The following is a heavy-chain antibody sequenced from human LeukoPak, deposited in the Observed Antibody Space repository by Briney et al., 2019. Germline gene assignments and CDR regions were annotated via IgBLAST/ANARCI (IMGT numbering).Heavy chain of an antibody. J-gene: IGHJ6*02. CDR3: ARDLGDYYYGMDV. Sequence: ASVKVSCKASGYTFTSYGISWVRQAPGQGLEWMGWISAYNDNTKHAQKLQGRVFMTTDTSTRTAYMEMRSLRSDDTAVYYCARDLGDYYYGMDVWGQGTTVSVS. CDR1: GYTFTSYG. CDR2: ISAYNDNT. V-gene: IGHV1-18*01.